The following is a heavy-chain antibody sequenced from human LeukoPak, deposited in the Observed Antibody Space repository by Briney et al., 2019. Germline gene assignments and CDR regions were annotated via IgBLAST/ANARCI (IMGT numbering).Heavy chain of an antibody. CDR3: ARGLAAAGTGFDY. J-gene: IGHJ4*02. CDR2: MNPNSGNT. CDR1: GYTFTSYY. D-gene: IGHD6-13*01. Sequence: ASVTVSCKASGYTFTSYYMHWVRQAPGQGLEWMGWMNPNSGNTGYAQKFQGRVTMTRNTSISTAYMELSSLRSEDTAVYYCARGLAAAGTGFDYWGQGTLVTVSS. V-gene: IGHV1-8*02.